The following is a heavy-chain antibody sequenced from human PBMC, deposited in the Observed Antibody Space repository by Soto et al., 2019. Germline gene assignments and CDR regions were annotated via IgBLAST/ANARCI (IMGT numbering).Heavy chain of an antibody. D-gene: IGHD3-10*01. CDR3: AKGKSTGDIDWFDP. J-gene: IGHJ5*02. Sequence: GGSLRLSCTASGFTLQNYAMAWVRQAPGKGLEWVSTHIGGHYGTAYSSSVKGRFTVSRDNSKNCLYLKMNSLGVEDTAMYFCAKGKSTGDIDWFDPWGQGSLVTVSS. CDR2: HIGGHYGT. V-gene: IGHV3-23*01. CDR1: GFTLQNYA.